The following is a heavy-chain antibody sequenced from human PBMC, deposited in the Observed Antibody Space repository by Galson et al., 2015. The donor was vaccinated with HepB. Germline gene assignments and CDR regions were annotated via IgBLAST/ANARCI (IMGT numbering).Heavy chain of an antibody. CDR3: TIRRGQPYGDYPGDPGY. V-gene: IGHV3-15*01. CDR1: GFTFSNAW. Sequence: SLRLSCAASGFTFSNAWMSWVRQAPGKGLEWVGRIYSKTDGGTTDYAAPVKGRFTISRDDSKNTLYLQMNSLKTEDTAVYYCTIRRGQPYGDYPGDPGYWGQGTLVTVSS. J-gene: IGHJ4*02. D-gene: IGHD4-17*01. CDR2: IYSKTDGGTT.